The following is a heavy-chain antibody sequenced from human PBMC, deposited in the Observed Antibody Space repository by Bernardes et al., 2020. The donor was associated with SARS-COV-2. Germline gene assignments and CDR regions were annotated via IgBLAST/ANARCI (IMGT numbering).Heavy chain of an antibody. V-gene: IGHV3-74*01. CDR2: INRDGSCT. D-gene: IGHD3-9*01. CDR3: ASLPGKEYYDILTGYFRVDY. CDR1: GFTFTSYW. Sequence: GGSLRLSCAASGFTFTSYWMHWVRQAPGKGLVWVSRINRDGSCTSYADSVKGRFTISRDNAKNTLYLQMNSLRAEDTAVYYCASLPGKEYYDILTGYFRVDYWGQGTLVTVSS. J-gene: IGHJ4*02.